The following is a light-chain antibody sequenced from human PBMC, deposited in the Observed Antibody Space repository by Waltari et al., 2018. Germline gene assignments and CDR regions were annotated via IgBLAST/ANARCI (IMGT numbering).Light chain of an antibody. J-gene: IGKJ5*01. CDR2: LAS. V-gene: IGKV2-28*01. CDR1: QSLLHSTGYNY. Sequence: DIGMTQSPLPVSVTPGAPASISCRSNQSLLHSTGYNYLDWYLQKPGQSPLLLISLASNRASGVPDRFSGSGSGTDFTLKISRVEAEDVGVYYCMQALQTPGFGQGTRLEI. CDR3: MQALQTPG.